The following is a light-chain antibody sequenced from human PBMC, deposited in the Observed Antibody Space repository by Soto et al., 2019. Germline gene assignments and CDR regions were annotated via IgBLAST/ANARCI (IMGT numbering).Light chain of an antibody. J-gene: IGKJ1*01. Sequence: DIQMTQSPTTLSASVGDRVTITCRASQIVSNVLAWFQQKPGKGPELLIYDVSNLQSGVPSRFSGSGSGTEFTLTISSPQPDDFAVYYCQQYYRYPWTFGQGTQVEIK. CDR3: QQYYRYPWT. CDR1: QIVSNV. V-gene: IGKV1-5*01. CDR2: DVS.